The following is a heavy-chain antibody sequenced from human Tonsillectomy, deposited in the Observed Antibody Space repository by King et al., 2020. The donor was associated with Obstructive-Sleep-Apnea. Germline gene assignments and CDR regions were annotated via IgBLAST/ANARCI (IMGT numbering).Heavy chain of an antibody. CDR2: ILNDGSNK. J-gene: IGHJ4*02. D-gene: IGHD4-17*01. Sequence: VQLVESGGGVVQPGRSLRLSCAASGFTFSSYGMHWVRQAPGKGLEWVAFILNDGSNKYYSNSVKGRFTISRDNSKKTLYLQMNSLRAEDTAVYYCATYGDYPFDYWGQGTLVTVSS. V-gene: IGHV3-30*02. CDR1: GFTFSSYG. CDR3: ATYGDYPFDY.